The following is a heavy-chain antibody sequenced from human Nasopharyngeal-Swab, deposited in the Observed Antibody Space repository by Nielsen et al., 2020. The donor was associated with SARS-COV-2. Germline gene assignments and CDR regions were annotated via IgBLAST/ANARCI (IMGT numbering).Heavy chain of an antibody. J-gene: IGHJ3*01. CDR3: ARDPSYDSSGFRV. Sequence: WIRQPPGKGLEWEAVIWYDGSNKYYADSVKGRFTISRDNSKNTLYLQMNSLRAEDTAVYYCARDPSYDSSGFRVWGQGTMVTVSS. CDR2: IWYDGSNK. V-gene: IGHV3-33*01. D-gene: IGHD3-22*01.